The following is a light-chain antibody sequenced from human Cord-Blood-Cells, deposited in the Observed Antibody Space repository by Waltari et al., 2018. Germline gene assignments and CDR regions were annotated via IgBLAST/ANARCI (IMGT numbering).Light chain of an antibody. CDR1: QSVLYSSNNKNY. Sequence: DIVMTQSPDSLAVSLGERATINCKSSQSVLYSSNNKNYLAWYQQKPGQPPKLLIYLASNREAGVPDQFSGSGAGADVTLNIIILQAEDVAGYDCQQYYSTPTFGQGTKVEIK. J-gene: IGKJ1*01. CDR3: QQYYSTPT. CDR2: LAS. V-gene: IGKV4-1*01.